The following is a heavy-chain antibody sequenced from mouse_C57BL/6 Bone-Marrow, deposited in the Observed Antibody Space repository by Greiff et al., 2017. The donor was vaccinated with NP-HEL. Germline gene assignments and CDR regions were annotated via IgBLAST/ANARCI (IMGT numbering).Heavy chain of an antibody. D-gene: IGHD2-5*01. V-gene: IGHV1-64*01. CDR1: GYTFTSYW. CDR2: IHPNSGST. CDR3: ARGSKRTWFAY. J-gene: IGHJ3*01. Sequence: QVQLQQPGAELVKPGASVKLSCKASGYTFTSYWMHWVKQRPGQGLEWIGMIHPNSGSTNYNEKFKSKATLTVDKSSSTAYMQLRRLTSEDSAVYYCARGSKRTWFAYWGQGTLVTVSA.